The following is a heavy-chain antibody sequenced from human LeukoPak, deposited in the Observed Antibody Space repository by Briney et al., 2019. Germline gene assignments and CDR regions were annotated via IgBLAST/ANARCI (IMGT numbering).Heavy chain of an antibody. CDR2: IKQDGSEQ. CDR3: ARDSTGWQADSFDI. Sequence: PGGSLRLSCAASGFTFSSYAMSWVRQAPGKGLEWVADIKQDGSEQNYVDSVRGRFTISRDNDKNSVYLQMNSLRVDDTAVYFCARDSTGWQADSFDIWGQGTMVTVSS. J-gene: IGHJ3*02. D-gene: IGHD2-8*02. V-gene: IGHV3-7*01. CDR1: GFTFSSYA.